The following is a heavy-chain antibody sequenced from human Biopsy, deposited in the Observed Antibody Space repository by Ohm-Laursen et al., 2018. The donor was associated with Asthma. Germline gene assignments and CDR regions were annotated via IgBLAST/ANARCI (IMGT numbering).Heavy chain of an antibody. CDR1: GGSVSSRGYY. CDR2: VYYSGTT. J-gene: IGHJ3*02. CDR3: ARERVTMTDKVIRAFDI. V-gene: IGHV4-61*08. D-gene: IGHD2-21*02. Sequence: SETLSLTCSISGGSVSSRGYYWSWFRQPPGKGLEWIGFVYYSGTTNHNPSLTSRVTMTVDTSQNQFSLKLTSVTAADTAVYYCARERVTMTDKVIRAFDIWGQGTLVSVSS.